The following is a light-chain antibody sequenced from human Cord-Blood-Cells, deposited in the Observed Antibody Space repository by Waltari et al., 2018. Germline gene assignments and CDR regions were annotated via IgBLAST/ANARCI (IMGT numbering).Light chain of an antibody. J-gene: IGKJ1*01. Sequence: DIQMTQSPSSLSASVGDRVTITCRASQSISSYLNWYQQKPGKATKLLIYAAYSLQSGVPSRFSGSGSGTDFTLTISSLQPEDFATYYCQQSYSTPPTFGQGTKVEIK. CDR1: QSISSY. V-gene: IGKV1-39*01. CDR2: AAY. CDR3: QQSYSTPPT.